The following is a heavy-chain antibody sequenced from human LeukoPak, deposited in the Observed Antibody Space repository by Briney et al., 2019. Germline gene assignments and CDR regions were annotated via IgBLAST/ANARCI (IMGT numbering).Heavy chain of an antibody. CDR3: AKAFYYYDSSGYYSRSDAFDI. V-gene: IGHV3-23*01. Sequence: PGGSLRLSCAASGFTFSSYAMSWVRQAPGKGLEWVSAISGSGGSIYYADSVKGRFTISRDNSKNTLYLQMNSLRAEDTAVYYCAKAFYYYDSSGYYSRSDAFDIWGQGTMVTVSS. J-gene: IGHJ3*02. CDR2: ISGSGGSI. CDR1: GFTFSSYA. D-gene: IGHD3-22*01.